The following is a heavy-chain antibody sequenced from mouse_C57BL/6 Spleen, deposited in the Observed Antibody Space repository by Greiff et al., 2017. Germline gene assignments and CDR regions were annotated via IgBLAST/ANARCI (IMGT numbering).Heavy chain of an antibody. CDR1: GFTFSSYA. J-gene: IGHJ3*01. CDR2: ISDGGSYT. Sequence: EVKLQESGGGLVKPGGSLKLSCAASGFTFSSYAMSWVRQTPEKRLEWVATISDGGSYTYYPDNVKGRFTISRDNAKNNLYLQMSHLKSEDTAMYYCARVFFNYEFAYWGQGTLVTVSA. CDR3: ARVFFNYEFAY. V-gene: IGHV5-4*03. D-gene: IGHD2-1*01.